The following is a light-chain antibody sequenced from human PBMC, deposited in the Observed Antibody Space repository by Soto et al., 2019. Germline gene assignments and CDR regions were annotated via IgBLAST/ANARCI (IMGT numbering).Light chain of an antibody. CDR1: SSDVGGYNY. J-gene: IGLJ3*02. V-gene: IGLV2-11*01. CDR2: DVS. CDR3: CSYAGSYTWV. Sequence: QSALTQPRSVSGSPGQSVTISCTGTSSDVGGYNYVSWYQQHPVKAPKLMIYDVSKRPSGVPDRFSGSKSGNTASLTISGLQAEDEADYYCCSYAGSYTWVFGGVTQLTVL.